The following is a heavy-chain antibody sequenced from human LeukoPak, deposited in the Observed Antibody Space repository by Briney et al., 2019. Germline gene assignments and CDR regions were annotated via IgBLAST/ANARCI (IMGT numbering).Heavy chain of an antibody. CDR2: VDPEDGET. D-gene: IGHD3-3*01. Sequence: ASVKVSRKVSGYTFTDYYMHWVQQAPGKGLEWMGLVDPEDGETIYAEKFQGRVTITADTSTDTAYMELSSLRSEDTAVYYCARESGSITDWFDPWGQGTLVTVSS. V-gene: IGHV1-69-2*01. J-gene: IGHJ5*02. CDR1: GYTFTDYY. CDR3: ARESGSITDWFDP.